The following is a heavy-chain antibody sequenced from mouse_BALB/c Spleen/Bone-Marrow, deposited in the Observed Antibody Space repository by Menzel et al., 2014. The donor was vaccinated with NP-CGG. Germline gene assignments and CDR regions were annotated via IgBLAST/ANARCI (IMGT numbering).Heavy chain of an antibody. CDR2: IRYSGST. CDR3: ARYYYGSSYWYFDV. D-gene: IGHD1-1*01. J-gene: IGHJ1*01. Sequence: DVQLVESGPGLVKPSQSLSLTCTVTGYSITSDYAWNWIRQFPGNKLEWMGYIRYSGSTSYNPSLKSRISITRDTSKNQFFLQLNSVTTEDTATYYCARYYYGSSYWYFDVWGAGTTVTVSS. CDR1: GYSITSDYA. V-gene: IGHV3-2*02.